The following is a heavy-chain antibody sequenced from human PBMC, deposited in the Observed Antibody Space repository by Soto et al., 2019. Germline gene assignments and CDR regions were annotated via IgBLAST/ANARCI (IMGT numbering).Heavy chain of an antibody. D-gene: IGHD6-13*01. CDR3: ARDARYSSSWHNWFDP. CDR1: GFTFSSYA. Sequence: QVQLVESGGGVVQPGRSLRLSCAASGFTFSSYAMHWVRQAPGKGLEWVAVISYDGSNKYYADSVKGRFTISRDNSKNTLYLQMNSLRAEDTAVYYCARDARYSSSWHNWFDPWGQGTLVTVSS. V-gene: IGHV3-30-3*01. CDR2: ISYDGSNK. J-gene: IGHJ5*02.